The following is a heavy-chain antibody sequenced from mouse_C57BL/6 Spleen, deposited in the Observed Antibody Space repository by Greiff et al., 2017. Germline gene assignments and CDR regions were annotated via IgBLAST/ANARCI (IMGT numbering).Heavy chain of an antibody. Sequence: QVQLQQSGAELVRPGTSVKMSCKASGYTFTNYWIGWAKQRPGHGLEWIGDIYPGGGYTNYNEKFKGKATLTADKSSSTAYLQFSSLTSEDSAIYYCATGCSYWYFDVWGTGTTVTVSS. CDR2: IYPGGGYT. CDR3: ATGCSYWYFDV. CDR1: GYTFTNYW. V-gene: IGHV1-63*01. J-gene: IGHJ1*03.